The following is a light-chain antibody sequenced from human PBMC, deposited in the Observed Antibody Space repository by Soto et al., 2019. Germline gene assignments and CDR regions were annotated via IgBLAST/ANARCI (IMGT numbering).Light chain of an antibody. J-gene: IGLJ2*01. CDR1: SSDIGSYNY. V-gene: IGLV2-14*01. CDR2: EVR. Sequence: QSALTQPASVSGSPGQSITISCTGTSSDIGSYNYVAWYQQFPGKTPKLIIYEVRNRPSGVSFRFSGSKSGNTASLTISGLQAEDEADYYCSSFSTTSSPHVLFGGGTQLTVL. CDR3: SSFSTTSSPHVL.